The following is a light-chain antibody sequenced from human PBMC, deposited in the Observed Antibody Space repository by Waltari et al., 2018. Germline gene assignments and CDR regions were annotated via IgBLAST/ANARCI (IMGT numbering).Light chain of an antibody. V-gene: IGLV2-14*01. J-gene: IGLJ1*01. CDR2: EVS. CDR1: SSDIGRKAH. Sequence: QSALTQPASVSGSPGQSITISCTGTSSDIGRKAHVSWYQLHPGKGPKLIIYEVSNRPSDISDRFSGSKSGNSASLTISGLQAEDEAVYYCCSYTVVTTSYVFGPGTTVTVL. CDR3: CSYTVVTTSYV.